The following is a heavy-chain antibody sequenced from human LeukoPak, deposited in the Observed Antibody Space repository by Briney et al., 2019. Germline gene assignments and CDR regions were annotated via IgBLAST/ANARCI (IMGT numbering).Heavy chain of an antibody. Sequence: GRSLRLSCAASGFTFSSYGMHWVRHAPGKGLEWVAVIWYDGSNKYYADSVKGRFTISRDNSKNTLYLQMNSLRAEDTAVYYCARNNPYYYDSSGVDAFDIWGQGTMVTVSS. CDR3: ARNNPYYYDSSGVDAFDI. CDR1: GFTFSSYG. V-gene: IGHV3-33*01. CDR2: IWYDGSNK. D-gene: IGHD3-22*01. J-gene: IGHJ3*02.